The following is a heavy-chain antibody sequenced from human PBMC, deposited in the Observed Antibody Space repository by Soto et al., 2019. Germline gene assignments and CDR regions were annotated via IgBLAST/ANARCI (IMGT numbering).Heavy chain of an antibody. J-gene: IGHJ6*02. CDR3: GRAEWYSMDV. Sequence: QVQLVESGGGVVQPGRSLRLSCAVSGFIFSNYGMFWVRQAPGKGLEWVTLIWYDGSNKYYADSVKGRFTISKDNCNNTMYLQMNSLRAEDTDFYDCGRAEWYSMDVWGRGTTVTVSS. CDR2: IWYDGSNK. V-gene: IGHV3-33*01. CDR1: GFIFSNYG. D-gene: IGHD3-3*01.